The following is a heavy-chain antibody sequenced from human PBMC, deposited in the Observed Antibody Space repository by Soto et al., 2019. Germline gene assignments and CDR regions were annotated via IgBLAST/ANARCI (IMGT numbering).Heavy chain of an antibody. CDR2: ISYDGSEK. Sequence: QEQLVESGGGVVQPGKSLRLSCAASGFTFNTYGMHWVRQAPGKGLEWVAVISYDGSEKYYVDSVKGRFTISKDNFKNTRYLPLNSRRPEATAVYYCAKSPNFYCSSPNCYKYYFDHWAQGTRVTVSS. D-gene: IGHD2-2*02. J-gene: IGHJ4*02. V-gene: IGHV3-30*18. CDR3: AKSPNFYCSSPNCYKYYFDH. CDR1: GFTFNTYG.